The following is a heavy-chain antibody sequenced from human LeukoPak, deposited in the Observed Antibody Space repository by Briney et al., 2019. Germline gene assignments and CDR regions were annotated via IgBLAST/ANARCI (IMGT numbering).Heavy chain of an antibody. Sequence: PGGTLRLSCAASGITFSSYGMSWVRQAPGKGLEWVSSISSTGGTTYYADSVKGRFTISRDNSKNTLYLQMNSLRAEDTAVYYCAKIRPRGYSGYVVSYYFDYWGQGTLVTVSS. CDR3: AKIRPRGYSGYVVSYYFDY. CDR1: GITFSSYG. D-gene: IGHD5-12*01. CDR2: ISSTGGTT. V-gene: IGHV3-23*01. J-gene: IGHJ4*02.